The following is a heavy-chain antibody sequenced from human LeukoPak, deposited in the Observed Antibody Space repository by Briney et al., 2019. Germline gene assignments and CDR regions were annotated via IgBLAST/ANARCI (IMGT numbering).Heavy chain of an antibody. CDR1: GYSISSGYY. CDR2: IYHSGST. V-gene: IGHV4-38-2*02. Sequence: SETLSLTCTVSGYSISSGYYWGWIRQPPGKGLEWIGSIYHSGSTYYNPSLKSRVTISVDTSKNQFSLKLSSVTAADTAVYYCARDLGYSSSWYTPGYWGQGTLVTVSS. D-gene: IGHD6-13*01. J-gene: IGHJ4*02. CDR3: ARDLGYSSSWYTPGY.